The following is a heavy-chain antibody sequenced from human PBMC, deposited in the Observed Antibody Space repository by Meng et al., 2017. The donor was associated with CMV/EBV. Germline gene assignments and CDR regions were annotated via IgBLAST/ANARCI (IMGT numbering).Heavy chain of an antibody. Sequence: GSLRLSCTASGGSISSYYWSWIRQPPGKGLEWIGYIYYSGSTTYNPSLKSRVTISVDTAKNQYSLKLSSVTAADTAVYYCARLALLSETYYYGSGIYAPPGMDVWGQGTTVTVSS. J-gene: IGHJ6*02. CDR2: IYYSGST. CDR3: ARLALLSETYYYGSGIYAPPGMDV. D-gene: IGHD3-10*01. CDR1: GGSISSYY. V-gene: IGHV4-59*01.